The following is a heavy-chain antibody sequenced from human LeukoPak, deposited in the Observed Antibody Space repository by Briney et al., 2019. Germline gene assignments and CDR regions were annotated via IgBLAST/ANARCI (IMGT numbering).Heavy chain of an antibody. D-gene: IGHD4-23*01. V-gene: IGHV3-21*01. Sequence: GGSLRLSCAASGFTFSSYSMSWVRQAPGKGLEGVSSISSSSSCIYYADSVKGRFTISRDNAKNSLYLQMNSLRAEDTAVYYCARSGGDSEYWYFDLWGRGTMVTVSS. CDR3: ARSGGDSEYWYFDL. CDR1: GFTFSSYS. J-gene: IGHJ2*01. CDR2: ISSSSSCI.